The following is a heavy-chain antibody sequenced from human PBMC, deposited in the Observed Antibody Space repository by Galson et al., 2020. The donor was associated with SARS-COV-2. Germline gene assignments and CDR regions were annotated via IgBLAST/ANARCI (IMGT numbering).Heavy chain of an antibody. D-gene: IGHD1-26*01. Sequence: SETLSLTCALYGGSFSGFYLNWIRQPPGKGLEWIGEINYSGSTNYNPSLESRVTISVDTSKNQFSLKLSSVTAADTAADYCARGAPRPRERLPWYYYIDGWGKGTTVSVSS. V-gene: IGHV4-34*01. J-gene: IGHJ6*03. CDR1: GGSFSGFY. CDR3: ARGAPRPRERLPWYYYIDG. CDR2: INYSGST.